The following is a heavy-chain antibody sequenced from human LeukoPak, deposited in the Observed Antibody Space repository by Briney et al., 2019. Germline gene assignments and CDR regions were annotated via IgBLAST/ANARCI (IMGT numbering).Heavy chain of an antibody. Sequence: SETLSLTCTVSGGSIGITSYYWGWVRQPRGKGLEWIGSMFNSGSTYHNPSLKSRVTISIDTSKNQFSLKLSSVTAADTAVYYCARHRVFNWNHPIWFDPWGQGTLVTVSS. CDR3: ARHRVFNWNHPIWFDP. CDR1: GGSIGITSYY. J-gene: IGHJ5*02. CDR2: MFNSGST. V-gene: IGHV4-39*01. D-gene: IGHD1-14*01.